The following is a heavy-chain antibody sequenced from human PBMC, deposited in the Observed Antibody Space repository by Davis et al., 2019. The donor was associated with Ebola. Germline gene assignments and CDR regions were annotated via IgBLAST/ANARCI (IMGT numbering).Heavy chain of an antibody. D-gene: IGHD2-8*01. V-gene: IGHV3-30*04. J-gene: IGHJ3*01. Sequence: GESPKISCAASGFPFSNYAMHWVRQAPDKGLEWVAVTSHDGSTTYYEDSVKGRFTISRDNSKNIMYLQMNSLRVDDTATYYCATSYAGIVYACDVWGQGTKVAVSS. CDR1: GFPFSNYA. CDR2: TSHDGSTT. CDR3: ATSYAGIVYACDV.